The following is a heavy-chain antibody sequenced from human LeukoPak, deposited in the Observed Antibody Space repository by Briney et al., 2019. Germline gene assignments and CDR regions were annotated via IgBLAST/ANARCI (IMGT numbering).Heavy chain of an antibody. J-gene: IGHJ4*02. CDR3: TTETHGDSSGYSFGY. V-gene: IGHV3-15*01. Sequence: TGGSLRLSCAASGFTFSNAWMSWVRQAPGKGLEWVGRLYSKADGGATDYAAPVKGRFTISRDDSKATLSLQMNSLRTEDTAVYYCTTETHGDSSGYSFGYWGQGALVTVSS. D-gene: IGHD3-22*01. CDR2: LYSKADGGAT. CDR1: GFTFSNAW.